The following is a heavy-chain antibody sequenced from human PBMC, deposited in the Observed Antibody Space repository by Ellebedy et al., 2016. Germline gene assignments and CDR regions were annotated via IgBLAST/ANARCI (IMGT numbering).Heavy chain of an antibody. V-gene: IGHV3-53*01. Sequence: GGSLRLSCAASGFTVSTNYMKWVRQAPGKGLEWVSAIFSDGNTYYADSVKGRFTISRDNSKNTLYLQMNSLTAEDTAVYYCAKGRREYGDLSHDYWGQGILVTVSS. CDR1: GFTVSTNY. J-gene: IGHJ4*02. D-gene: IGHD4-17*01. CDR3: AKGRREYGDLSHDY. CDR2: IFSDGNT.